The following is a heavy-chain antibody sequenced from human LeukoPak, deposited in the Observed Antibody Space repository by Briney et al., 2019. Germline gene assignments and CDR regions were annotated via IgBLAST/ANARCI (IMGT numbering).Heavy chain of an antibody. CDR3: ARDGPAAISGDAFDI. CDR2: ISAYNGNT. Sequence: ASVKVSCKASGYTFTSYGISWVRQAPGQGLEWMGWISAYNGNTNYAQKLQGRVTMTTDTSTSTAYMELRSLRSDDTAVYYCARDGPAAISGDAFDIWGQGTMVTVSS. J-gene: IGHJ3*02. D-gene: IGHD2-2*02. V-gene: IGHV1-18*01. CDR1: GYTFTSYG.